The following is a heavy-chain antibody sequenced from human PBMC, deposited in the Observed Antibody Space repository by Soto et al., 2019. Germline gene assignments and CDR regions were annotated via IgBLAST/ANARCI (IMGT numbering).Heavy chain of an antibody. V-gene: IGHV1-69*01. CDR2: IIPVFGRV. D-gene: IGHD3-16*01. CDR3: ANSRGGTFLGYHGMDI. J-gene: IGHJ6*02. Sequence: QVQLVQSGPEVKKTGTSVKVSCKASGGTFSSRAISWVRQAPGQGLEWMGGIIPVFGRVNYAEKFQDRVTITADESTGKVYIELSSLRSEDTALYYCANSRGGTFLGYHGMDIWGQGTTVSVAS. CDR1: GGTFSSRA.